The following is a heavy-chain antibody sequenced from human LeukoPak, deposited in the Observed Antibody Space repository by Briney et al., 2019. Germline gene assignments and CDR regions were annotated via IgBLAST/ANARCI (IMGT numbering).Heavy chain of an antibody. CDR2: ISSSSSYI. V-gene: IGHV3-21*01. D-gene: IGHD3-3*01. CDR1: GFTFSSYS. Sequence: PGGSLRLSCAASGFTFSSYSMNWVRQAPGKGLEWVSSISSSSSYIYYADSVKGRFTISRDNAKNSLYLQMNSLRAEDTAVYYCARDRPEWSSLDAFDIWGQGTMVTVSS. CDR3: ARDRPEWSSLDAFDI. J-gene: IGHJ3*02.